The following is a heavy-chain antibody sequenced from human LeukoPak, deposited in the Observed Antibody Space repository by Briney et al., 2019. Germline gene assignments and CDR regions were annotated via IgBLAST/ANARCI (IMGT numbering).Heavy chain of an antibody. CDR3: TRRLDD. D-gene: IGHD3-16*01. CDR2: IKHDESEK. CDR1: GFSFDSDW. V-gene: IGHV3-7*01. J-gene: IGHJ4*02. Sequence: GGSLRLSCAASGFSFDSDWMDWVRQAPGKGLEWVANIKHDESEKNYLDSVKGRFTISRDNAQNSLYLQMNGLRVEDTAVYYCTRRLDDWGQGTLVTVSS.